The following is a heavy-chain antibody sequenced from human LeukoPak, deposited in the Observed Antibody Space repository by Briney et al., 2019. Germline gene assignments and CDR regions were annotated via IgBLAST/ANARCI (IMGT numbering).Heavy chain of an antibody. D-gene: IGHD2/OR15-2a*01. Sequence: GGSLRLSCSASGFTFSSYEMNWVRQAPGKGLEWISYITGSGDTIYYADSVKGRFTISRDNAKNSLFLQMNSLTADDTAIYYCARERTTIVSGTTIGAYWGQGTLVTVSS. V-gene: IGHV3-48*03. CDR1: GFTFSSYE. CDR2: ITGSGDTI. J-gene: IGHJ4*02. CDR3: ARERTTIVSGTTIGAY.